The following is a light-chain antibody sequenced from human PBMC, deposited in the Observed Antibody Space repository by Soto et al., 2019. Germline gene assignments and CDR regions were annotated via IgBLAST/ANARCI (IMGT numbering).Light chain of an antibody. J-gene: IGKJ2*01. CDR3: QQYGSSPYT. Sequence: EIVVKQAPSTLSLLQVERATLPCRAGQSVTSNHLAWYQQKPGQAPRLLTFASTVRPTVIPDRFTGSGSGTDFTLTISRLEPEDFAMYYCQQYGSSPYTFGQGTKVDIK. CDR2: AST. V-gene: IGKV3-20*01. CDR1: QSVTSNH.